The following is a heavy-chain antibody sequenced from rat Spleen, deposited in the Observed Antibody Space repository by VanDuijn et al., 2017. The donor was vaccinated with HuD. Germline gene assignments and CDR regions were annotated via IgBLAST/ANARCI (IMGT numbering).Heavy chain of an antibody. CDR1: GFSFSNSY. CDR3: AREIMFYFDY. CDR2: ISNDGYTT. V-gene: IGHV5-27*01. J-gene: IGHJ2*01. D-gene: IGHD1-5*01. Sequence: EVQLVESGGDLVQPGRSLKLSCAASGFSFSNSYMAWVRQAPAKGLEWVAYISNDGYTTYYRDSVKGRFTISRVNAKSTLYLQMDTLRSEDTATYYCAREIMFYFDYWGQGVMVTVSS.